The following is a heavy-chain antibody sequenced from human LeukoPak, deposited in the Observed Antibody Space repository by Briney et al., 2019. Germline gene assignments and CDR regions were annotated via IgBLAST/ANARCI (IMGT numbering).Heavy chain of an antibody. J-gene: IGHJ5*01. CDR1: GYNFTTYW. D-gene: IGHD6-19*01. CDR2: IYPVDSKT. Sequence: GESLKISCKGSGYNFTTYWIGWVRQMPGKGLEWMGIIYPVDSKTRYSPSFQGQVTISAGKSISTAYLQWSSLSDTDTAMYYCARHPSVAGTSGCFDSWGQGTLVTVSS. CDR3: ARHPSVAGTSGCFDS. V-gene: IGHV5-51*01.